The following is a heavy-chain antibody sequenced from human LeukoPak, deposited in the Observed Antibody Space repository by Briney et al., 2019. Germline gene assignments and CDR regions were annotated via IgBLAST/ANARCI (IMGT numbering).Heavy chain of an antibody. CDR2: ITSSSTYI. V-gene: IGHV3-21*01. J-gene: IGHJ5*02. Sequence: GGSLRLSCAASGFTFSSYSMNWVRQAPGTGLGWVSSITSSSTYIYYADSVKGRFTISRDNAKNSLYLQMNSLRAEDTAVYYCARDSSIQSLDPWGQGTLVTVSS. D-gene: IGHD5-18*01. CDR3: ARDSSIQSLDP. CDR1: GFTFSSYS.